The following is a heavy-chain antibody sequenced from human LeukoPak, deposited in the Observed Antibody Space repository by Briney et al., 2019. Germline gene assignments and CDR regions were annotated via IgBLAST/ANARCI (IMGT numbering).Heavy chain of an antibody. CDR2: ISSTGGAI. CDR1: GFTFSGYA. V-gene: IGHV3-48*03. Sequence: GGSLRLSCAASGFTFSGYAMNWVRQAPGKGLEWLSHISSTGGAIYYADSVKGRLTVSRDNAKNSLYLQMNSPRAEDTAVYYCAKSDPYGDSLIEIWGQGAPVTVSS. D-gene: IGHD4-17*01. CDR3: AKSDPYGDSLIEI. J-gene: IGHJ4*02.